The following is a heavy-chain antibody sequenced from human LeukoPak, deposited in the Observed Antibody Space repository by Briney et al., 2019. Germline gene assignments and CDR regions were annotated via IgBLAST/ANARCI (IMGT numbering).Heavy chain of an antibody. CDR1: GFTFSSYA. D-gene: IGHD6-13*01. CDR2: ISGGGTGT. Sequence: GGSLRLSCAASGFTFSSYAMSWVRQAPGKGLEWVSGISGGGTGTYFVDSVKGRFTISRDNSKNTLYLQMNSLRAEDTAIYYCAKVGISSSWQNFDYWGQGTLVTVSS. J-gene: IGHJ4*02. CDR3: AKVGISSSWQNFDY. V-gene: IGHV3-23*01.